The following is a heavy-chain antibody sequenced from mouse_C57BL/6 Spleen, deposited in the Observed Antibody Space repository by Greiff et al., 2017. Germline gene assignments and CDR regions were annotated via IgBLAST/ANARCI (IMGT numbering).Heavy chain of an antibody. CDR2: IDPSDSYT. Sequence: QVQLQQPGAELVMPGASVKLSCKASGYTFTSYWMHWVKQRPGQGLEWIGEIDPSDSYTNYNQKFKGKSTLTVDKSSSTAYMQLSSLTSEDSAVYYCARSYYDYDGAWFAYWGQGTLVTVSA. V-gene: IGHV1-69*01. D-gene: IGHD2-4*01. J-gene: IGHJ3*01. CDR3: ARSYYDYDGAWFAY. CDR1: GYTFTSYW.